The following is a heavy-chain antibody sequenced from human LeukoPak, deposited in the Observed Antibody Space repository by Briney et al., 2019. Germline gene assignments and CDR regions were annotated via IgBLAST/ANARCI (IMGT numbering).Heavy chain of an antibody. J-gene: IGHJ4*02. CDR1: GYTLTELS. V-gene: IGHV1-24*01. CDR3: ALRASRFYFDY. Sequence: ASVKASCKVSGYTLTELSIHWVRQAPGKGLAWMGSFDPKDAETVYAQKFQGRVTMTEDTSTDTVYMELSSLRSEDTAVYYCALRASRFYFDYWGQGTLVTVSS. D-gene: IGHD4-17*01. CDR2: FDPKDAET.